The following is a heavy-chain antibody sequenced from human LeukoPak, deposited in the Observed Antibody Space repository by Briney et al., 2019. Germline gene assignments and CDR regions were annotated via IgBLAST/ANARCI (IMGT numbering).Heavy chain of an antibody. CDR2: ISSSSSTI. D-gene: IGHD6-19*01. CDR3: ARSYSSGWFYFDY. J-gene: IGHJ4*02. Sequence: GGSLRLSCAASGFTFSTYSMNWVRQAPGEGLEWVSYISSSSSTISYADSVKGRFTISRDNAKNSLYLQMNSLRDEDTAVYSCARSYSSGWFYFDYWGQGTLVTVSS. CDR1: GFTFSTYS. V-gene: IGHV3-48*02.